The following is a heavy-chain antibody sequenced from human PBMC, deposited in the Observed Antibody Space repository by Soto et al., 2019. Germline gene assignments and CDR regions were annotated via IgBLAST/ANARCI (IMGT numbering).Heavy chain of an antibody. CDR1: GYSFTYYW. CDR3: ARVPSVVTPGNDYFGLDV. Sequence: GEALKISCKRSGYSFTYYWIAWVRQMPGKGLEWMGIIYPSDSDIRYSPSFQGQVTISADKSISTAYLRWTSLKTSDTAMYYCARVPSVVTPGNDYFGLDVWGQGTTVTVSS. J-gene: IGHJ6*02. D-gene: IGHD3-16*01. V-gene: IGHV5-51*01. CDR2: IYPSDSDI.